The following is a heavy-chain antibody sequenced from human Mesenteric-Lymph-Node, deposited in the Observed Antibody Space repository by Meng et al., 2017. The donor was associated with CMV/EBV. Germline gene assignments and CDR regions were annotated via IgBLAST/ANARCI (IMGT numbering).Heavy chain of an antibody. CDR2: VTPNGRT. CDR3: ARGSRYSPLRRFRDRNRTQKDAFDI. CDR1: Y. J-gene: IGHJ3*02. Sequence: YWNWVRQPPGQGLEWIGEVTPNGRTNYNPSLTSRVTISVDTSKNQFSLKLSSVTAADTAVYYCARGSRYSPLRRFRDRNRTQKDAFDIWGLGTLVTVSS. V-gene: IGHV4-34*13. D-gene: IGHD1-14*01.